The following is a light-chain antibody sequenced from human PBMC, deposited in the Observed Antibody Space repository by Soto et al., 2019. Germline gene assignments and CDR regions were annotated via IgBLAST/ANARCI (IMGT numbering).Light chain of an antibody. V-gene: IGLV2-14*01. CDR1: SSDVGGYNY. Sequence: QSALTQPRSVSGSPGQSVTISCTGTSSDVGGYNYVSWYQQHPGKAPKLVIFEVTHRPSGISNRFSGSKSGNTASLTISGLQAEDEADYYCSSFTTITTWVFGGGTKLTVL. CDR3: SSFTTITTWV. J-gene: IGLJ3*02. CDR2: EVT.